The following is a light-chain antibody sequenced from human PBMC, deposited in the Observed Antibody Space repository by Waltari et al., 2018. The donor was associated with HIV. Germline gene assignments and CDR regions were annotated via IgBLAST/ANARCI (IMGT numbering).Light chain of an antibody. CDR2: DDG. V-gene: IGLV3-21*04. CDR1: NIGSKS. CDR3: QVWDSSSDHPGV. J-gene: IGLJ3*02. Sequence: SYVLTQSPSVSVAPGKTARITCGGNNIGSKSVHWYQQKPGQAPVVGIYDDGDRPSGIPERFSGSNAGNTATLTISRVEAGDEADYYCQVWDSSSDHPGVFGGGTKLTVL.